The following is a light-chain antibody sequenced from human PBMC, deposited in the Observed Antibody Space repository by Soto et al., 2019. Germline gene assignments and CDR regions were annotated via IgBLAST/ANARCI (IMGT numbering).Light chain of an antibody. Sequence: QLVLTQSPSASASLGASVKLTCTLSSGHSSYAIAWHQQQPEKGPRYLMKLNSDGSHSKGDGIPDRFSGSSSGAERYLTISSLQSEDEADYYCQTWGTGIQGVXGGGTKLTVL. CDR1: SGHSSYA. V-gene: IGLV4-69*01. CDR3: QTWGTGIQGV. J-gene: IGLJ3*02. CDR2: LNSDGSH.